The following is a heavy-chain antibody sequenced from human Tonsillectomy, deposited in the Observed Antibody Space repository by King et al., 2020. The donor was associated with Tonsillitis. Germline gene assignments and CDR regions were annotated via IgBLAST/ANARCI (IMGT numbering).Heavy chain of an antibody. CDR3: AKGDEYSSSSTFDY. J-gene: IGHJ4*02. D-gene: IGHD6-6*01. V-gene: IGHV3-23*04. CDR1: GFAFSTYA. CDR2: ISGSGSST. Sequence: VQLVESGGGLVQPGGSLRLSCAASGFAFSTYAMSGVRQAPGKGLEWVSVISGSGSSTYYADSVKGRFTISRDNSKNTLYLQMNSLRAEDTAIYYCAKGDEYSSSSTFDYWGQGTLVTVSS.